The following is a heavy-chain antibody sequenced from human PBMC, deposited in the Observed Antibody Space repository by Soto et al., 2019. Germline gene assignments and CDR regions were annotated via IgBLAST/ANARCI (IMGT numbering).Heavy chain of an antibody. J-gene: IGHJ4*02. CDR3: ARVLAARASRDFDY. V-gene: IGHV4-31*03. D-gene: IGHD6-6*01. CDR1: GGSISSGGYY. Sequence: SETLSLTCTVSGGSISSGGYYWSWIRQHPGKGLEWIGYIYYSGSTYYNPSLKSRVTISVATSKNQFSLKLSSVTAADTAVYYCARVLAARASRDFDYWCQGTLVTVS. CDR2: IYYSGST.